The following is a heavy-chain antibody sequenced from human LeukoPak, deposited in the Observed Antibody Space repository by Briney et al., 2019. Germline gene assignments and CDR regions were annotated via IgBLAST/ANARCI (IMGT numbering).Heavy chain of an antibody. J-gene: IGHJ4*02. V-gene: IGHV1-69*04. Sequence: ASVRVSCKASGGTFSSYAISWVRQAPGQGLEWMGRIIPILGTANYAQKFQGRVTITADKSTSTAYMELSSLRSEDTAVYYCARDAGLRFDYWGQGTLVTVSS. D-gene: IGHD3-16*01. CDR3: ARDAGLRFDY. CDR2: IIPILGTA. CDR1: GGTFSSYA.